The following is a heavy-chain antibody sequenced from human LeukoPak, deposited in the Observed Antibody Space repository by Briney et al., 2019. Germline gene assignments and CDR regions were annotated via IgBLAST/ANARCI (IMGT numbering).Heavy chain of an antibody. CDR2: ILTSGST. D-gene: IGHD1-26*01. CDR3: ARKGGSYTGDYYFDD. J-gene: IGHJ4*02. Sequence: KASETLSLTCTVSGGSISNYYWSWIRQPAGKGLEWIGRILTSGSTNYNPSLKSRVTMSVDMSKNQFSLKLTSVTAADTAVYYCARKGGSYTGDYYFDDWGQGTLVTVSS. CDR1: GGSISNYY. V-gene: IGHV4-4*07.